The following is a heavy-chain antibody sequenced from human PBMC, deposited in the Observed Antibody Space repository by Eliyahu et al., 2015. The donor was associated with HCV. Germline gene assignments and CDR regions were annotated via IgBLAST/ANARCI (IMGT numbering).Heavy chain of an antibody. CDR1: GXSFTSHF. CDR2: INPSGGST. D-gene: IGHD5-24*01. CDR3: GRGAGWLQSPADY. J-gene: IGHJ4*02. Sequence: QVQLVQSGAEVREPGASVKLSCXALGXSFTSHFMHWYRQAPGQGLDWMGTINPSGGSTSYARKIQGRVTMTRDTSTSTVYMELSSLRSEDTAVYYCGRGAGWLQSPADYWGQGTLVTVSS. V-gene: IGHV1-46*03.